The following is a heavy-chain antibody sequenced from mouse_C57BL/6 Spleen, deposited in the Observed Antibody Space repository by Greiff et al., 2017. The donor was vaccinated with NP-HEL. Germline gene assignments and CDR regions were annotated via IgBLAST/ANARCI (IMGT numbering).Heavy chain of an antibody. CDR3: TRPVVATDYAMDY. CDR2: IDPETGGT. J-gene: IGHJ4*01. D-gene: IGHD1-1*01. Sequence: QVQLKQSGAELVRPGASVTLSCKASGYTFTDYEMHWVKQTPVHGLEWIGAIDPETGGTAYNQKFKGKAILTADKSSSTAYMELRSLTSEDSAVYYCTRPVVATDYAMDYWGQGTSVTVSS. CDR1: GYTFTDYE. V-gene: IGHV1-15*01.